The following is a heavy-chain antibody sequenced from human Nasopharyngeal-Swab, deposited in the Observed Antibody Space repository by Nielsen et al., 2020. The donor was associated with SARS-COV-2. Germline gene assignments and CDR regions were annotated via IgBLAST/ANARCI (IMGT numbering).Heavy chain of an antibody. CDR3: ARERAFDI. CDR2: INHSGST. J-gene: IGHJ3*02. CDR1: GFSLSNARMG. V-gene: IGHV4-4*02. Sequence: SGPTLVKPTETLTPTCTVSGFSLSNARMGVSWIRQPPGKGLEWIGEINHSGSTNYNPSLKSRVTISVDTSKNQFSLKLSSVTAADTAVYYCARERAFDIWGQGTMVTVSS.